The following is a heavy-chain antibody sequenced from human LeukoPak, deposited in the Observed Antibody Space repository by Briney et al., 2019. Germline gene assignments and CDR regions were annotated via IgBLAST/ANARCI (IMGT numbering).Heavy chain of an antibody. CDR2: IKQDGSEK. D-gene: IGHD2-2*01. CDR1: GFTSSSYW. J-gene: IGHJ4*02. V-gene: IGHV3-7*01. CDR3: ARRRGYCSSTSCSHYYFDY. Sequence: GGSLRLSCAASGFTSSSYWMSWVRQAPGKGLEWVANIKQDGSEKYYVDSVKGRFTISRDNAKNSLYLQMNSLRAEDTAVYYCARRRGYCSSTSCSHYYFDYWGQGTLVTVSS.